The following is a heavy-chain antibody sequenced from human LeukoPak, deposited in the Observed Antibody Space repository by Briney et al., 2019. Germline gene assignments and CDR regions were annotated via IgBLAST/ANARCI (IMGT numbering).Heavy chain of an antibody. CDR3: VRHMSTNTGYFDS. V-gene: IGHV4-39*01. J-gene: IGHJ4*02. CDR2: VYYDGTS. D-gene: IGHD5-24*01. CDR1: GGSINSHSYY. Sequence: SETLSLTCTVSGGSINSHSYYWGWIRQPPGKGLEWIGSVYYDGTSYSNPSLKSRAAVFVDTSRDQFSLDLSFVTAADTALYYCVRHMSTNTGYFDSCGQGTLVSVSS.